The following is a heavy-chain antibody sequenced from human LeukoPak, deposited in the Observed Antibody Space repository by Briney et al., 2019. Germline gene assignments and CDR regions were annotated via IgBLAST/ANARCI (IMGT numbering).Heavy chain of an antibody. J-gene: IGHJ6*03. CDR1: GFTFSSYS. CDR2: ISSSSSTI. D-gene: IGHD1-26*01. CDR3: ARVSSGSYFWYYYYYMDV. V-gene: IGHV3-48*04. Sequence: PGGSLRLSCAASGFTFSSYSMNWVRQAPGKGLEWVSYISSSSSTIYYADSVKGRFTISRDNAKNTLYLQMNSLRAEDTAVYYCARVSSGSYFWYYYYYMDVWGKGTTVTVSS.